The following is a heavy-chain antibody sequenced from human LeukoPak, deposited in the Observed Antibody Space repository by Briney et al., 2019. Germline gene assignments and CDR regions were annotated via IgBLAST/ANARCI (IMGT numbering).Heavy chain of an antibody. J-gene: IGHJ4*02. Sequence: ASVKVSCKASGYTFTGYYMHWVRQAPGQGLEWMGWINPNNGGTNYAQKFQGRVTMTRDTSISTACMELSRLKSDDTAVYYCARAALGREVFDYWGQGTLVTVSS. D-gene: IGHD2-15*01. CDR2: INPNNGGT. V-gene: IGHV1-2*02. CDR3: ARAALGREVFDY. CDR1: GYTFTGYY.